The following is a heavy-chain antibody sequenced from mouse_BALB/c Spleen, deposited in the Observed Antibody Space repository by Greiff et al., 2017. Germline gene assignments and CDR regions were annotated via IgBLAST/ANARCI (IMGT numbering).Heavy chain of an antibody. J-gene: IGHJ4*01. Sequence: EVKVEESGGGLVKPGGSLKLSCAASGFTFSSYAMSWVRQTPEKRLEWVATISSGGSYTYYPDSVKGRFTISRDNAKNTLYLQMSSLRSEDTAMYYCASPGDYWGQGTSVTVSS. CDR1: GFTFSSYA. V-gene: IGHV5-9-3*01. CDR2: ISSGGSYT. CDR3: ASPGDY.